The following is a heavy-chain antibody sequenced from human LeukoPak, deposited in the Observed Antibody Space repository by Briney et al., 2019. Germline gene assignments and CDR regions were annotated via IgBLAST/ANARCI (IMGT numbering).Heavy chain of an antibody. CDR2: IYYSGTT. CDR3: ARVLRPMASQYYFDY. J-gene: IGHJ4*02. V-gene: IGHV4-59*01. Sequence: SETLSLTCTVSGASINTYYWSWIRQPPGKGLEWIGYIYYSGTTSYNPSLKTRVTISIDTSKNQFSLKLSSVTAVDTAVYYCARVLRPMASQYYFDYWGQGTLVTVSS. CDR1: GASINTYY. D-gene: IGHD3-10*01.